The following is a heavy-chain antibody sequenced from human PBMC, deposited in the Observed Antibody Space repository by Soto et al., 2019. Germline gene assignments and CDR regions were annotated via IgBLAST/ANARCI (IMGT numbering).Heavy chain of an antibody. Sequence: QVQLVQSGAEVKKPGASVKVSCKASGYTFRSYGISWVRQAPGQGLEWMGGISANKGNTHYAQRLQGRVTLTTDTSTSTAYMEVRSLRSDDTAVYYCARKGTGAPVDYWGQGTLVTVSS. J-gene: IGHJ4*02. D-gene: IGHD1-1*01. CDR3: ARKGTGAPVDY. CDR1: GYTFRSYG. V-gene: IGHV1-18*01. CDR2: ISANKGNT.